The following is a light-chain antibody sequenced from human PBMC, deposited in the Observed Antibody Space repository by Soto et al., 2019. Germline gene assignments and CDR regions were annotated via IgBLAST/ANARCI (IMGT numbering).Light chain of an antibody. V-gene: IGKV3-20*01. CDR2: GAS. Sequence: EIVFTQSPATLSCAPVERATLSCRASQSVSGCLAWYQQKPGQAPRLLIYGASSRATGIPDRFSGSGSGTDFTLTISRLEPEDFAVYYCQQYGSSPSWTFGQGTKVDIK. CDR3: QQYGSSPSWT. J-gene: IGKJ1*01. CDR1: QSVSGC.